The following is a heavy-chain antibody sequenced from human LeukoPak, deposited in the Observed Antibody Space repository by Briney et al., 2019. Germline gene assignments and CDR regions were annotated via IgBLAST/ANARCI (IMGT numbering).Heavy chain of an antibody. CDR3: ARDRNYYGSGSYLGDFDY. CDR2: IIPIFGTA. CDR1: GGTFSSYA. D-gene: IGHD3-10*01. V-gene: IGHV1-69*13. Sequence: GASVKVSCKASGGTFSSYAISWVRQAPGQGLEWMGGIIPIFGTANYAQKFQGRVTITADESTSTAYMELSSLRSEDTAVYYCARDRNYYGSGSYLGDFDYWGQGTLVTVSS. J-gene: IGHJ4*02.